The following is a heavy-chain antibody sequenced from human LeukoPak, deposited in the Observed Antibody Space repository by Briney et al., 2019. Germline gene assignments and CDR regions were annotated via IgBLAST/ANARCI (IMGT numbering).Heavy chain of an antibody. CDR1: GLSLSTTEMR. CDR3: ARRMRGDHAYDV. Sequence: SGPALVKPAQTLTLTCTFSGLSLSTTEMRASWIRQTPGKALEWLARIDWDDEKFYSTSLKTRLTISKDTSKNQVVLVMTNMDPVDTGTYFCARRMRGDHAYDVWGQGTMVTVSS. J-gene: IGHJ3*01. CDR2: IDWDDEK. V-gene: IGHV2-70*04. D-gene: IGHD3-10*01.